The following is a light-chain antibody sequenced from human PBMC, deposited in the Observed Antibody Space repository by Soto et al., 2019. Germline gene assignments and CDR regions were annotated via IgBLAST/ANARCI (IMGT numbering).Light chain of an antibody. CDR3: MKGTHWTPWT. CDR1: QSLVYSDGNSY. J-gene: IGKJ1*01. V-gene: IGKV2-30*01. CDR2: KVS. Sequence: DVVMTQSPLSLPVTLGQPASISCRSSQSLVYSDGNSYLNWFQQRPGQSPRRLIYKVSNRDSGVPDRFSGSGSGTDFTLKISRVEAEDGGIYSCMKGTHWTPWTFGQGTKVEIK.